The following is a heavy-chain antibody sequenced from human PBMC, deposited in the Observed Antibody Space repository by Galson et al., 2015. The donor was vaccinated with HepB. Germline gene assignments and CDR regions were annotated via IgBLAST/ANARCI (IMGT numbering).Heavy chain of an antibody. D-gene: IGHD3-3*01. CDR3: ARDLYDFGDS. V-gene: IGHV1-18*01. J-gene: IGHJ5*01. CDR2: ISPYNGNT. Sequence: SVKVSCKASGYTFTTYGISWVRQAPGQGLEWMGWISPYNGNTKYAQKLQGRVTMTTDTSTSTAYMELRNLRSDDTAVYYCARDLYDFGDSWGQGTLVTVSS. CDR1: GYTFTTYG.